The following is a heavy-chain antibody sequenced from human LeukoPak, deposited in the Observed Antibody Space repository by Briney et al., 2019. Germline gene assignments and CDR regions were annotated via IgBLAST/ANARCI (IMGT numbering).Heavy chain of an antibody. V-gene: IGHV3-7*03. CDR3: ARSSYSSSSSV. CDR2: INSDGSEG. CDR1: GFTFSGFW. Sequence: GGALRLSCAVSGFTFSGFWMSWSRQAPGKGLEWVASINSDGSEGYYADVVKGRFTISRDNAKNSLYLQINSLRAEDTAVYYCARSSYSSSSSVWGQGTMVTVSS. D-gene: IGHD6-6*01. J-gene: IGHJ3*01.